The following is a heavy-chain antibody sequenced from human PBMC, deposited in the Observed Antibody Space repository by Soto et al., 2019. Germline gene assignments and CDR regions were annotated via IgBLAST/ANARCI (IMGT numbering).Heavy chain of an antibody. V-gene: IGHV3-15*07. Sequence: GGSLRVSCAASGFTVSDAWMHWVRQAPGKGLEWVARIKSKAGGETTDYAAPVKGRFTISRDDSKNTLYLQMSGLKTEDTAVYYCTTDGSYCLDYWGQGTLVTVSS. CDR3: TTDGSYCLDY. D-gene: IGHD1-26*01. CDR2: IKSKAGGETT. J-gene: IGHJ4*02. CDR1: GFTVSDAW.